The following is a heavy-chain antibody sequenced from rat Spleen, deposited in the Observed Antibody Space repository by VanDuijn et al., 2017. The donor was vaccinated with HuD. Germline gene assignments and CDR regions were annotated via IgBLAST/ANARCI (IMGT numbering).Heavy chain of an antibody. Sequence: EVQLVESDGGLVQPGRSLKLSCAASGFTFSDYYMAWVRQAPTKGLEWVASISPSGGSTYYRDSVKGRFTISRDNAKTSLYLQMDSLRSEDTATYYCATPLDASYWGQGVMVTVSS. CDR2: ISPSGGST. D-gene: IGHD3-1*01. CDR3: ATPLDASY. V-gene: IGHV5-25*01. J-gene: IGHJ2*01. CDR1: GFTFSDYY.